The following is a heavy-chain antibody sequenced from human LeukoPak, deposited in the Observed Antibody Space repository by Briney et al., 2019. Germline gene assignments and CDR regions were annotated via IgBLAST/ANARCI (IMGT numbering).Heavy chain of an antibody. CDR1: GYTFTSYG. J-gene: IGHJ4*02. V-gene: IGHV1-18*01. CDR3: ARDKVSTYYYDSSGYYYDY. Sequence: APVKVSCKASGYTFTSYGISWVRQAPGQGLEWMGWISAYNGNTNYAQKLQGRVTMTTDTSTSTAYMELRSLRSDDTAVYYCARDKVSTYYYDSSGYYYDYWGQGTLVTVSS. CDR2: ISAYNGNT. D-gene: IGHD3-22*01.